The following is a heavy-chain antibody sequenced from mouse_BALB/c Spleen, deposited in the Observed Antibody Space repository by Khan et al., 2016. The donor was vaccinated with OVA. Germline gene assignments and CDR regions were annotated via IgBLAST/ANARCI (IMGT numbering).Heavy chain of an antibody. CDR2: ISYSGNT. V-gene: IGHV3-2*02. CDR1: GYSITSDYV. D-gene: IGHD2-10*02. J-gene: IGHJ2*01. Sequence: EVQLQESGPGLVKPSQSLSLTCTVTGYSITSDYVWNWIRQFPGNKLWWMGFISYSGNTNYNPSLKSRISITRDTSKNQFFLQLSSVTTEDTATDYCARVYGGDFDYWGQGTTLTVSS. CDR3: ARVYGGDFDY.